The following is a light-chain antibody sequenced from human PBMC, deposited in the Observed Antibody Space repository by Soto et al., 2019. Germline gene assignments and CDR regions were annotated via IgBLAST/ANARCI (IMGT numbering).Light chain of an antibody. J-gene: IGLJ2*01. CDR3: QAWDSSTYVV. V-gene: IGLV3-1*01. Sequence: SYELTQPPSVSVSPGQTASITCSGDKLGDKYACWYQQKPGQSPVLVIYQDSKRPSGIPERFSGSNSGNTATLTISGTQAMDEADYYCQAWDSSTYVVFGRGTKVTVL. CDR1: KLGDKY. CDR2: QDS.